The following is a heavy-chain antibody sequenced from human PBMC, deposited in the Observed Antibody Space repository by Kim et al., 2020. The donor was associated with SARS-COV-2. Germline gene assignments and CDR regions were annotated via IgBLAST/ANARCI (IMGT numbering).Heavy chain of an antibody. Sequence: ASVKVSCKASGYTFTSYGISWVRQAPGQGLEWMGWISAYNGNTNYAQKLQGRVTMTTDTSTSTAYMELRSLRSDDTAVYYCASDGGYYDSRPSGGMDVWGQGTTVTVSS. V-gene: IGHV1-18*01. CDR2: ISAYNGNT. D-gene: IGHD3-22*01. CDR1: GYTFTSYG. CDR3: ASDGGYYDSRPSGGMDV. J-gene: IGHJ6*02.